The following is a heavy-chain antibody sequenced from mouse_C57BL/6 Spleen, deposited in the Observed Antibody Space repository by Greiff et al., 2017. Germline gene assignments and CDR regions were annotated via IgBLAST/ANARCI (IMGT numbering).Heavy chain of an antibody. V-gene: IGHV1-15*01. CDR2: IDPETGGT. CDR3: TRDGIFDY. CDR1: GYTFTDYE. J-gene: IGHJ2*01. D-gene: IGHD2-3*01. Sequence: VQLEESGAELVRPGASVTLSCKASGYTFTDYEMHWVKQTPVHGLEWIGAIDPETGGTAYNQKFKGKAILTADKSSSTAYMELRSLTSEDSAVXYCTRDGIFDYWGQGTTLTVSS.